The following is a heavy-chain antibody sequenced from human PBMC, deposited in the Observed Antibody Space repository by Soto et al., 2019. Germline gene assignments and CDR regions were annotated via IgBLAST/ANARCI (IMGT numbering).Heavy chain of an antibody. V-gene: IGHV3-23*01. J-gene: IGHJ6*02. Sequence: GGSLRLSCAASGFTFSSYAMSWVRQAPGKGLEWVSAISGSGGSTYYADSVKGRFTISRDNSKNTLYLQMNSLRAEDTAVYYCAKVGATVTTFYYYYYGMDVWGQGTTVTVSS. CDR3: AKVGATVTTFYYYYYGMDV. CDR2: ISGSGGST. D-gene: IGHD4-17*01. CDR1: GFTFSSYA.